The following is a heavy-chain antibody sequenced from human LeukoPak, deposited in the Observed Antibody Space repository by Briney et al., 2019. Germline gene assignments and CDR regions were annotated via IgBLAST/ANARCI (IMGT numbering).Heavy chain of an antibody. Sequence: ASVKVSCKASGYTFTSYYMHWVRQAPGQGLEWMGWINPNSGGTNYAQKFQGRVTMTRDTSISTAYMELSRLRSDDTAVYYCARSITMIVVSDAFDIWGQGTMVTVSS. V-gene: IGHV1-2*02. CDR2: INPNSGGT. CDR1: GYTFTSYY. D-gene: IGHD3-22*01. J-gene: IGHJ3*02. CDR3: ARSITMIVVSDAFDI.